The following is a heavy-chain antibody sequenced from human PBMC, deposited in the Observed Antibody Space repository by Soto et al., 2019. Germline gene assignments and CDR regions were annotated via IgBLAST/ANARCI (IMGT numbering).Heavy chain of an antibody. D-gene: IGHD3-22*01. J-gene: IGHJ4*02. Sequence: GESLKISCKGSGYSFTSYWIGWVRQMPGKGLEWMGIIYPGDSDTRYSPSFQGQVTISADKSISTAYLQWSSLKASDTAMYYCARAVDYYDSSGYYCVFDYWGQGTLVTVSS. CDR1: GYSFTSYW. CDR2: IYPGDSDT. V-gene: IGHV5-51*01. CDR3: ARAVDYYDSSGYYCVFDY.